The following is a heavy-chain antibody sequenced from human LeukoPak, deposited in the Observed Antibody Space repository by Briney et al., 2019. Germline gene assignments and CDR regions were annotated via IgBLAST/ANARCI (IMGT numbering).Heavy chain of an antibody. CDR3: AKDQYGGNPQYYFDY. CDR1: EFTFSSYA. Sequence: GGSLRLSCAAAEFTFSSYAMSWVRQAPGKGLDWVSAISGSGGNTYYADSVKGRFTISRDNSKNTLYLQMSSLRAEDTAVYYCAKDQYGGNPQYYFDYWGQGTLVTVSS. V-gene: IGHV3-23*01. CDR2: ISGSGGNT. D-gene: IGHD4-23*01. J-gene: IGHJ4*02.